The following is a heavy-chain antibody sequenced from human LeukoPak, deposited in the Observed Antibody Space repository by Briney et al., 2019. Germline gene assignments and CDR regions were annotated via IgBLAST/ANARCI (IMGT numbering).Heavy chain of an antibody. V-gene: IGHV1-2*02. CDR1: GYTFTGYY. Sequence: ASVKVSCKASGYTFTGYYMHWVRQAPGQGLEWMGWINPNSGGTNYAQKFQGRVTMTRNTSISTAYMELSRLRSDDTAVYYCARTDGSGRGVFDYWGQGALVTVSS. D-gene: IGHD3-10*01. CDR2: INPNSGGT. J-gene: IGHJ4*02. CDR3: ARTDGSGRGVFDY.